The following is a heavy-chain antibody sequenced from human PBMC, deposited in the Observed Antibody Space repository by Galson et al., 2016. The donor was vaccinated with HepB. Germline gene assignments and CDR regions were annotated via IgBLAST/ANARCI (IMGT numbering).Heavy chain of an antibody. CDR3: VKGGGWGLRNFFDF. D-gene: IGHD3-9*01. Sequence: LRLSCAASRFTFDDYAIHWVRQSPGKGLEWVSGINWNGADIGYADSVKGRFTISRDNAKTSLYLQMNSLRPEDTALYYCVKGGGWGLRNFFDFWGRGTLVTVSS. J-gene: IGHJ4*01. CDR2: INWNGADI. CDR1: RFTFDDYA. V-gene: IGHV3-9*01.